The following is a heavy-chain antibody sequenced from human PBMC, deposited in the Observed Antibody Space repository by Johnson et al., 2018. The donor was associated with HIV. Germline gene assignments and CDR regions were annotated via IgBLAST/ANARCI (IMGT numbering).Heavy chain of an antibody. CDR1: SFTFSNYW. Sequence: VQLVESGGGFVQPGGSLRLSCAASSFTFSNYWMNWVRQAPGKGLEWVANIKQDGSEKYYVDSVTGRFTISRDNAKNSLYLQMNSLRAEDTGFYYCARDLDTGGAIGAFDIWGQGTMVTVSS. J-gene: IGHJ3*02. D-gene: IGHD3-10*01. CDR3: ARDLDTGGAIGAFDI. CDR2: IKQDGSEK. V-gene: IGHV3-7*01.